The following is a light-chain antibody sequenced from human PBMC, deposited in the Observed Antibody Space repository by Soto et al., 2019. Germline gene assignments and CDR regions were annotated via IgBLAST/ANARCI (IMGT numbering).Light chain of an antibody. V-gene: IGKV4-1*01. CDR3: QQYYSTPQT. J-gene: IGKJ1*01. Sequence: DIVMTQSPDSLAVSLGERATINCKSSQSVLYSSNNKNYLAWYQHKPGQPPKLLIYWASTRESGVPDRFSGSGSGTDFTLTISSLQAEDVAVYYCQQYYSTPQTFCQGTKVEIK. CDR2: WAS. CDR1: QSVLYSSNNKNY.